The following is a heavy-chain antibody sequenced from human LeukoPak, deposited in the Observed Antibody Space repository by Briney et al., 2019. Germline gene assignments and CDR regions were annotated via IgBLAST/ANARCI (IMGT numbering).Heavy chain of an antibody. J-gene: IGHJ3*02. V-gene: IGHV1-2*02. CDR1: GYTFTGYY. CDR2: INPNSGGT. Sequence: ASVKVSCKASGYTFTGYYMHWVRQAPGQGLEWMGWINPNSGGTNYAQEFQGRVTMTRDTSISTAYMELSRLRSDDTAVYYCARGADDYGDYARGVAFDIWGQGTMVTVSS. CDR3: ARGADDYGDYARGVAFDI. D-gene: IGHD4-17*01.